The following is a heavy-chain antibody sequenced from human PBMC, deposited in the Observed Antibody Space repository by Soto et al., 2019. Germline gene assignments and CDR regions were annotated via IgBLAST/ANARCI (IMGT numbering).Heavy chain of an antibody. V-gene: IGHV3-73*01. CDR3: ARGQGAAIGDYYYHGMDV. J-gene: IGHJ6*02. D-gene: IGHD2-2*02. Sequence: GALRLSCAASGFIFSGSAIHWVRQASGKGLEWVGRIRSRANNFATSSAASVKGRFTFSRDDSKNTAYLQMNTLKPEDTAVYYCARGQGAAIGDYYYHGMDVWGQGTTVTVSS. CDR2: IRSRANNFAT. CDR1: GFIFSGSA.